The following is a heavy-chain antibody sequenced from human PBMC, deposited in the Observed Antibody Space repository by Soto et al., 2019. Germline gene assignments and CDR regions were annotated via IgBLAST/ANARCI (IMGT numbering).Heavy chain of an antibody. CDR3: ARDRVVRGYYYGMDV. J-gene: IGHJ6*02. V-gene: IGHV1-18*01. CDR1: GYTFTSYG. D-gene: IGHD2-15*01. Sequence: ASVKVSCKASGYTFTSYGISWVRQAPGQGLEWMGWISAYNGNTNYAQKLQGRVTMTTDTSTSTAYMELRSLRSDDTAVYYCARDRVVRGYYYGMDVWGQGTTVTVSS. CDR2: ISAYNGNT.